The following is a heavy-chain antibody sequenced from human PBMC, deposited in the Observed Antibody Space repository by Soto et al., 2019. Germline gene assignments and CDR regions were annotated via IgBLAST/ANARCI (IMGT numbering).Heavy chain of an antibody. Sequence: GGSLRLSCAASGFTFSSYAMSWVRQAPGKGLEWVSAISGSGGSTYYADSVKGRFTISRDNSKNTLYLQMNSLRAEDTAVYYCAKSGPPWELQGYYFDYWGQGTLVTVSS. D-gene: IGHD1-26*01. J-gene: IGHJ4*02. CDR2: ISGSGGST. CDR3: AKSGPPWELQGYYFDY. CDR1: GFTFSSYA. V-gene: IGHV3-23*01.